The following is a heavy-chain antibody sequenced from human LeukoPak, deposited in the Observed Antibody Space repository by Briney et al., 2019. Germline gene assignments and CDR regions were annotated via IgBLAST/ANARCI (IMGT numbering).Heavy chain of an antibody. J-gene: IGHJ4*02. CDR2: INWNGGST. CDR1: GFTFSSYA. Sequence: GGSLRLSCAASGFTFSSYAMSWVRQAPGKGLEWVSGINWNGGSTGYADSVKGRFTISRDNAKNSLYLQMNSLRAEDTALYYCARNFFDGHLDYWGQGTLVTASS. D-gene: IGHD2/OR15-2a*01. V-gene: IGHV3-20*04. CDR3: ARNFFDGHLDY.